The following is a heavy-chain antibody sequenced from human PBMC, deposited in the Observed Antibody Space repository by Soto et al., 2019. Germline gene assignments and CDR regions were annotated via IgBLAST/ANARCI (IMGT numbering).Heavy chain of an antibody. J-gene: IGHJ6*02. V-gene: IGHV1-69*13. Sequence: ASVKVSCKASGGTFSSYAISWVRQAPGQGLEWMGGIIPIFGTANYAQKFQGRVTITADESTSTAYMELSSLRSEDTAVYYCASPSSSRYYYYGMDVWGQGTTVTVYS. CDR1: GGTFSSYA. CDR2: IIPIFGTA. CDR3: ASPSSSRYYYYGMDV. D-gene: IGHD6-6*01.